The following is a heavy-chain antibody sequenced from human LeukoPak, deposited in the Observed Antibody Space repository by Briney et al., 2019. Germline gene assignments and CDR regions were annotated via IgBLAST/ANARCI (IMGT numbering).Heavy chain of an antibody. V-gene: IGHV1-46*01. CDR1: GYTFTGYY. D-gene: IGHD2-2*01. J-gene: IGHJ6*04. Sequence: ASVKVSCKASGYTFTGYYMHWVRQAPGQGLEWMGIINPSGGSTSYAQKFQGRVTMTRDMSTSTVYMELSSLRSEDTAVYYCAMISSTYRMDVWGKGTTVTVSS. CDR2: INPSGGST. CDR3: AMISSTYRMDV.